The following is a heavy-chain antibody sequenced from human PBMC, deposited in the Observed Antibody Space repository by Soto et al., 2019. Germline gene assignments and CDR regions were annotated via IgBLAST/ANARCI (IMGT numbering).Heavy chain of an antibody. CDR2: TSAYSGKT. Sequence: QVQLVQSGAEVKKPGASVKVSCKASGYTFTSYGITWVRQAPGQGLEWMGWTSAYSGKTNYAQKVQGRVTMTTDASTSTAYMELRSLRSDDTAVYYCVRVGGAVAGISGFYYWGQGTLVTVSS. CDR3: VRVGGAVAGISGFYY. CDR1: GYTFTSYG. J-gene: IGHJ4*02. V-gene: IGHV1-18*01. D-gene: IGHD6-19*01.